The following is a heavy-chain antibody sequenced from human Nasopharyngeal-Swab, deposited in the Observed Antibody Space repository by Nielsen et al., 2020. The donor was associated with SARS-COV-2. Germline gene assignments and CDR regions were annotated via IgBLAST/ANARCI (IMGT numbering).Heavy chain of an antibody. Sequence: SETLSLTCTVSGGSISSNYWNWIRQPPGKGLEWIGYMSYSGSTNYNPSLNSRVTISLYTSKNQFSLRLSSVTSADTAVYYCSRSLVGVSRHFDYWGQGALVTVSS. CDR1: GGSISSNY. V-gene: IGHV4-59*01. CDR3: SRSLVGVSRHFDY. D-gene: IGHD1-26*01. CDR2: MSYSGST. J-gene: IGHJ4*02.